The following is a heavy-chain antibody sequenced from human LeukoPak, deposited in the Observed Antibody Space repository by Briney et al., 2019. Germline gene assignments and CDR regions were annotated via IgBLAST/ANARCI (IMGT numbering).Heavy chain of an antibody. D-gene: IGHD6-19*01. J-gene: IGHJ4*02. CDR1: GGSISNYY. Sequence: MPSETLSLTCTVSGGSISNYYWSWIRQPPGKGLEWIGYIYYSGSTNYNPSLKSRVTISVDTSKNQFSLKLSSVTAADTAVYYCARTHSSGWYEGGEFDYWGQGTLVTVSS. CDR3: ARTHSSGWYEGGEFDY. V-gene: IGHV4-59*01. CDR2: IYYSGST.